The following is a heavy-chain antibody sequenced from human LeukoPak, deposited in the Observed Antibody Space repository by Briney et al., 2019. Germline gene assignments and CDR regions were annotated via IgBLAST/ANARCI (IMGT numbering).Heavy chain of an antibody. CDR2: IYSSGSA. J-gene: IGHJ4*02. Sequence: PSETQSLTCTVSGGSIRSYYWSWIRQPAGKGLEWIGRIYSSGSANYNPSLKSRLTLSVDTSKNQFSLTLSSVTAADTAVYYCARGGYYGSGSYFHFDNWGQGSLVTVSS. D-gene: IGHD3-10*01. V-gene: IGHV4-4*07. CDR3: ARGGYYGSGSYFHFDN. CDR1: GGSIRSYY.